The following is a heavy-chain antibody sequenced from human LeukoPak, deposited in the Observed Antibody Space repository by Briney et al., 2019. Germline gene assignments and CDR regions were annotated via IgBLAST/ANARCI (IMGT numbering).Heavy chain of an antibody. CDR3: ARSVSDGYGLNWFDP. J-gene: IGHJ5*02. D-gene: IGHD5-24*01. V-gene: IGHV1-18*01. CDR2: ISAYNGNT. Sequence: GASVKVSCKASGYTFTSYGISWVRQAPGQGLEWMGWISAYNGNTNYAQKLQGRVTMTTDTSTSTAYMELRSLRSDDTAVYYCARSVSDGYGLNWFDPWGQGTLVTVSS. CDR1: GYTFTSYG.